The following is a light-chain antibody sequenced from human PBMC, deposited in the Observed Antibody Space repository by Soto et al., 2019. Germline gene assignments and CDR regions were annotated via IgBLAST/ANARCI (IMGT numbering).Light chain of an antibody. CDR2: QAS. CDR1: QSISTW. Sequence: DIQMTQSPSTLSASVGDRVTITCRASQSISTWLAWYQQKPGKAPKVLIYQASSLESGVPSRFSGSGSGTEFTLTISSLQPDDFATYYCQQYYSYSPCTFGQGTKLEIK. J-gene: IGKJ2*02. V-gene: IGKV1-5*03. CDR3: QQYYSYSPCT.